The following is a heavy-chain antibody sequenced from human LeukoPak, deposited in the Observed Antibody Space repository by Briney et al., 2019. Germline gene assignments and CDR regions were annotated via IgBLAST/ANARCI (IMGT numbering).Heavy chain of an antibody. D-gene: IGHD3-10*01. J-gene: IGHJ3*02. CDR3: AKDTMLWFGGDDAFDI. V-gene: IGHV3-23*01. Sequence: PGGSLRLSCAASGFTVSSNYMSWVRQAPGKGLEWVSAISGSGGSTYYADSVKGRFTISRDNSKNTLYLQMNSLRAEDTAVYYCAKDTMLWFGGDDAFDIWGQGTMVTVSS. CDR2: ISGSGGST. CDR1: GFTVSSNY.